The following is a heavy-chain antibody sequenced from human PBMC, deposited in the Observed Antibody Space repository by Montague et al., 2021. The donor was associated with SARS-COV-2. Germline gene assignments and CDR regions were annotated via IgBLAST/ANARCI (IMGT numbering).Heavy chain of an antibody. D-gene: IGHD3-10*01. J-gene: IGHJ6*02. CDR1: GGSISSSSYY. CDR3: ARDLAGYYGSGSYGGMDV. V-gene: IGHV4-39*07. Sequence: SETLSLTCTVSGGSISSSSYYWGWIRQPQGKGLEWIGSIYYSGSTYYNPSLKSRVTISVDTSKNQFSLKLSSVTAADTAVYYCARDLAGYYGSGSYGGMDVWGQGTTVTVSS. CDR2: IYYSGST.